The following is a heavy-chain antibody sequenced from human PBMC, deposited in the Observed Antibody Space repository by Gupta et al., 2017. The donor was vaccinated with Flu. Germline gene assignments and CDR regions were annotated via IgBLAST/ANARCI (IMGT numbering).Heavy chain of an antibody. Sequence: QVQLQQWGAGLLKPSETLSLTCAVYGGSFSGYYWSWIRQPPGKGLEWIGEINHGGSTNYNPSLKSRVTISVDTSKNQFSLKLSSVTAADTAVYYCARYPEMATILGILGGYYYGMDVWGQGTTVTVSS. D-gene: IGHD5-24*01. CDR2: INHGGST. J-gene: IGHJ6*02. V-gene: IGHV4-34*01. CDR3: ARYPEMATILGILGGYYYGMDV. CDR1: GGSFSGYY.